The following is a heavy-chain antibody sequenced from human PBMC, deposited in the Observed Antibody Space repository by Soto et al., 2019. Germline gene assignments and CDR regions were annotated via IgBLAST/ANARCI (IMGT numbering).Heavy chain of an antibody. J-gene: IGHJ4*02. CDR3: ARDGYYYDSSGYFWLSGPTGLNFDY. V-gene: IGHV3-30-3*01. D-gene: IGHD3-22*01. Sequence: PGGSLRLSCAASGFTFSSFGMHRVSQAPGKGLEWVAVISYDGSNKYYADSVKGRFTISRDNSKNTLYLQMNSLRAEDTAVYYCARDGYYYDSSGYFWLSGPTGLNFDYWGQGTLVTVSS. CDR2: ISYDGSNK. CDR1: GFTFSSFG.